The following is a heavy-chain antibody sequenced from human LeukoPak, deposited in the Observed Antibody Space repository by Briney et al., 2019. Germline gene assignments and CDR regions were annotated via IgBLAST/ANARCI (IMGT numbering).Heavy chain of an antibody. CDR1: GFTFSDYY. Sequence: GGSLRLSCAASGFTFSDYYMSWIRQAPGKGLEWVSYISSSSTYTKYADSVKGRFTISRDSSKNTLFLQMISLRAEDTAVYYCARDHITMIRGVSYYYYGMDVWGQGTTVTVSS. CDR3: ARDHITMIRGVSYYYYGMDV. J-gene: IGHJ6*02. V-gene: IGHV3-11*05. D-gene: IGHD3-10*01. CDR2: ISSSSTYT.